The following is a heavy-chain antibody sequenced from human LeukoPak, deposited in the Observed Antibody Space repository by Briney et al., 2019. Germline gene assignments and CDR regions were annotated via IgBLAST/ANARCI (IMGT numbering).Heavy chain of an antibody. V-gene: IGHV4-39*01. J-gene: IGHJ4*02. CDR2: IYYSGST. CDR1: GGSISNSSYY. Sequence: SETLSLTCTVSGGSISNSSYYWGWIRQPPGKGLEWIGSIYYSGSTYYNPSLKSRVTISVDTSKNQFSLQLNSVTPEDTAVYYCARAPSPLSFYFDYWGQGTLVTVSS. D-gene: IGHD2/OR15-2a*01. CDR3: ARAPSPLSFYFDY.